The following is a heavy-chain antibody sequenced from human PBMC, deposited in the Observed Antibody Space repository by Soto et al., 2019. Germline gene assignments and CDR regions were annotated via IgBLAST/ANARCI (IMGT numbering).Heavy chain of an antibody. CDR3: ARDRYSSVCMGYDYYYGVDV. CDR2: IAYDASNK. CDR1: GFTFSSYG. J-gene: IGHJ6*02. D-gene: IGHD6-19*01. Sequence: QVQLVESGGGVVQPGRSLRLSCAASGFTFSSYGVHWVRQAPGKGLEWVAVIAYDASNKHYADSVKGRFTISRDNSKTTLYLQVNSLRAEDTAVYYCARDRYSSVCMGYDYYYGVDVWGQGTTVTVSS. V-gene: IGHV3-30-3*01.